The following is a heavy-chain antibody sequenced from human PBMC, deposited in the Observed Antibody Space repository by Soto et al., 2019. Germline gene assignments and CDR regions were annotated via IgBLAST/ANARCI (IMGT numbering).Heavy chain of an antibody. CDR1: GFDVRSNF. CDR3: ARDRGYFDY. CDR2: IYSGGNT. Sequence: EVQLVETGGGLIQPGGSLRLSCAASGFDVRSNFMSWVRQVPGKGLEWVSAIYSGGNTVYADSVKGRFTISRDISNNTVYLQLNTLRAEDTAVYYCARDRGYFDYWGLGTLFTVSS. V-gene: IGHV3-53*02. J-gene: IGHJ4*02.